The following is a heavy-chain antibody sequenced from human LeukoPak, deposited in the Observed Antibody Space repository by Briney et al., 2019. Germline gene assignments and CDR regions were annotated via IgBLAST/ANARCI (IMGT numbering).Heavy chain of an antibody. V-gene: IGHV4-34*01. J-gene: IGHJ4*02. CDR1: GGSFSGYY. CDR3: ARGLLVAGHYYGSGSYFPPALGY. CDR2: INHSGST. D-gene: IGHD3-10*01. Sequence: SETLSLTCAVYGGSFSGYYWSWIRQPPGKGLEWIGEINHSGSTNYNPSLKSRVTISVDTSKNQFALKLSSVTAADTAVYYCARGLLVAGHYYGSGSYFPPALGYWGQGTLVTVSS.